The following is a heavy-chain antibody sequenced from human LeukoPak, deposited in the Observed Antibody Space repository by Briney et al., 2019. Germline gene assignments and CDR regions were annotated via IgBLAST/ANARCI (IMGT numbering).Heavy chain of an antibody. D-gene: IGHD4-17*01. J-gene: IGHJ4*02. Sequence: SGGSLRLSCAASGFTFSSYGTNWVRQAPGKGLEWVSSISSSSSYIYYADSVKGRFTISRDNAKNSLYLQMNSLRAEDTAVYYCARVYGDYDALDYWGQGTLVTVSS. CDR2: ISSSSSYI. CDR1: GFTFSSYG. CDR3: ARVYGDYDALDY. V-gene: IGHV3-21*01.